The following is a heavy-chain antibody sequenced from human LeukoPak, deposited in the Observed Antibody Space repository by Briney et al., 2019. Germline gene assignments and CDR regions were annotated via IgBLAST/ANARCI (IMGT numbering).Heavy chain of an antibody. CDR3: ATLRSIRWFDP. D-gene: IGHD3-3*01. J-gene: IGHJ5*02. CDR2: IYYSGST. V-gene: IGHV4-30-4*08. Sequence: PSETLSLTCTVSGGSISSGDYYWSWIRQPPGKGLEWIGYIYYSGSTYYNPSLKSRVTISVDTSKNQFSLKLSSVTAADTAVYYCATLRSIRWFDPWGQGTLVTVSS. CDR1: GGSISSGDYY.